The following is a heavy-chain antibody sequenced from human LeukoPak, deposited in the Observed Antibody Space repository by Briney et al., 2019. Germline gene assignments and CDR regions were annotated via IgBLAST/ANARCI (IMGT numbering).Heavy chain of an antibody. CDR1: GFTFSSFG. D-gene: IGHD3-3*01. J-gene: IGHJ6*03. CDR2: IRYDGSNK. Sequence: GGSLRLSCAVSGFTFSSFGMHWVRQAPGKGLEWVAFIRYDGSNKYYADSVKGRFSISRDNSNTTLCLQMNSLRAEDTAVYYCAKGGASFGAYYMDVWGKGTTVTVSS. V-gene: IGHV3-30*02. CDR3: AKGGASFGAYYMDV.